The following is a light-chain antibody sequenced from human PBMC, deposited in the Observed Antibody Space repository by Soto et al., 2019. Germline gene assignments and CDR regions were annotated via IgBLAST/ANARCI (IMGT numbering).Light chain of an antibody. CDR1: QSVSSSY. J-gene: IGKJ4*01. V-gene: IGKV3D-20*02. CDR3: QQRSNWPT. Sequence: EIVLTQSPGTLSLSPGERGTLSCRASQSVSSSYLAWYQQKPGQAPRLLIYGASNRATGIPARFSGSGSGTDFTLTISSLEPEDFAVYYCQQRSNWPTFGGGTKVDIK. CDR2: GAS.